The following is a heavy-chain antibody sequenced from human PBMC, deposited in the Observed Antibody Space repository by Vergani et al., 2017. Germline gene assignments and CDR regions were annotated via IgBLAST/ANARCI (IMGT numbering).Heavy chain of an antibody. CDR3: ARENYYGSGTYVDP. D-gene: IGHD3-10*01. V-gene: IGHV3-23*01. CDR2: LTGGGGST. CDR1: GFTFSTYA. J-gene: IGHJ5*02. Sequence: EVQLLESGGSLKQPGGSVRLSCAASGFTFSTYAMHWVRQAPGKGLEWVSALTGGGGSTYYADSVKGRVTISRDTSKNTLHLQINNLRVEDTAVYYCARENYYGSGTYVDPWGQGTLVTVSS.